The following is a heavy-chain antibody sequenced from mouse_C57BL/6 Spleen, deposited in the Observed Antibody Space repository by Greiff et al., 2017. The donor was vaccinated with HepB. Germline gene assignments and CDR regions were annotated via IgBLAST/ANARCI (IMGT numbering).Heavy chain of an antibody. Sequence: DVHLVESGGGLVKPGGSLKLSCAASGFTFSGYAMSWVRQTPEKRLEWVATISDGGSYTYYPDNVKGRFTISRDNAKNNLYLQMSHLKSEDTAMYYCARGGNGNSGYFDYWGQSTTLTVSS. CDR2: ISDGGSYT. V-gene: IGHV5-4*01. D-gene: IGHD2-1*01. J-gene: IGHJ2*01. CDR1: GFTFSGYA. CDR3: ARGGNGNSGYFDY.